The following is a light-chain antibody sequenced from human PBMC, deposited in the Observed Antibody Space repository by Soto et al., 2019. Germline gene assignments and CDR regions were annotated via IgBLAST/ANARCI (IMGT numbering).Light chain of an antibody. J-gene: IGLJ3*02. Sequence: QSALTQPPSASGSPGQSVTISCTGSSSDVGGYNYVFWYQQHPGKAPRLMIYEVNRRPSGVPDRFSGSKSGNTASLTVSGLQAEDEADYYCSAYAGDNIRVFGGGTKLTVL. V-gene: IGLV2-8*01. CDR1: SSDVGGYNY. CDR2: EVN. CDR3: SAYAGDNIRV.